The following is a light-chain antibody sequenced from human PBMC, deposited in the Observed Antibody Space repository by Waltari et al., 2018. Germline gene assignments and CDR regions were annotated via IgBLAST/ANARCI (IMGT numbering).Light chain of an antibody. CDR2: DVN. J-gene: IGLJ3*02. V-gene: IGLV2-11*01. CDR3: CSYAGSYSWV. CDR1: SRDVGGSNS. Sequence: QSALTQPRPVSGSPGQSVTISCTGTSRDVGGSNSVTWYQQHPGQAPKLMFPDVNERPSGVPDRFSGSKSGNTASLTISGLQADDEADYSCCSYAGSYSWVFGGGTKLTVL.